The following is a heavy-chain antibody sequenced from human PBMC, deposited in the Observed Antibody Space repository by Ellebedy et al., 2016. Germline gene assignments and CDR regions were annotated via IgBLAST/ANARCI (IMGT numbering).Heavy chain of an antibody. J-gene: IGHJ4*02. CDR1: GGTFSSYA. CDR3: ATFVPSSGYYSFDY. CDR2: IIRIIDTA. D-gene: IGHD6-19*01. V-gene: IGHV1-69*05. Sequence: ASVKVSCKASGGTFSSYAISWVRQAPGQGLEWMGGIIRIIDTANYAQKFQGRVTITRDTSASTTYMELSSLTSEDTAVYYCATFVPSSGYYSFDYWGQGTLVTVSS.